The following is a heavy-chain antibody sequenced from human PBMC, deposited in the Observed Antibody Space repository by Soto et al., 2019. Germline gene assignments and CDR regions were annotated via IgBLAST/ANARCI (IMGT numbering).Heavy chain of an antibody. CDR3: ARPKGSYSSGYYYFDY. J-gene: IGHJ4*02. CDR1: VGTFSTYA. Sequence: QVQLVQSGAEVKQPGSSVKVSCKTSVGTFSTYAIYWVRQAPGQGLEWMGAIIPLFGTADYAQKSQGRVPITADESTSTAYMELSSLRSEDTAVYYCARPKGSYSSGYYYFDYWGQGTLVTVSS. CDR2: IIPLFGTA. D-gene: IGHD6-19*01. V-gene: IGHV1-69*01.